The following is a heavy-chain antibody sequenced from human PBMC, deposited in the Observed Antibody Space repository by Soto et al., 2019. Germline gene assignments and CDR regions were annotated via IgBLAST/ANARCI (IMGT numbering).Heavy chain of an antibody. V-gene: IGHV4-61*01. CDR1: GGSVSSDRSY. J-gene: IGHJ6*02. Sequence: QVQLQESGPGLVKPSETLSLTCTVSGGSVSSDRSYWTWIRQPPGKELEWIGYIHYSGSTSYNPSLKSRVTRSVDTSKNQFSLKLNSVTAADTAVYYCARDSRDSRWHGGLDVSGQGTTVTVSS. D-gene: IGHD5-18*01. CDR2: IHYSGST. CDR3: ARDSRDSRWHGGLDV.